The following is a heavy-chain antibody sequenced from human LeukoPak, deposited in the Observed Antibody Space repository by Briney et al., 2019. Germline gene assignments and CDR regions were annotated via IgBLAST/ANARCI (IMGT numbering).Heavy chain of an antibody. D-gene: IGHD3-22*01. V-gene: IGHV1-46*01. CDR1: GYTFTSYY. Sequence: SSVTVSCKASGYTFTSYYMHWVRQAPGQGLEWMGIINPSGGSTSYAQKFQGRVTMTRDMSTSTAYMELRSLRSDDTAVYYCARDLTHRRNYDNSGYQIVPAFWGQGTLVTVSS. CDR3: ARDLTHRRNYDNSGYQIVPAF. J-gene: IGHJ4*02. CDR2: INPSGGST.